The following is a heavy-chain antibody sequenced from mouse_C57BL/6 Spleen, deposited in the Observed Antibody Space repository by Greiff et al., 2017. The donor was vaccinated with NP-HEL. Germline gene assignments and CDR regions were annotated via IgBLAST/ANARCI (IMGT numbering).Heavy chain of an antibody. CDR3: ARSGGYGAWFAY. Sequence: EVQLQQSGPELVKPGASVKISCKASGYTFTDYYMNWVKQSHGKSLEWIGDINPNNGGTSYNQKFKGKATLTVDKSSSTAYMELRSLTSEDSAVYYCARSGGYGAWFAYWGQGTLVTVSA. D-gene: IGHD2-2*01. J-gene: IGHJ3*01. CDR2: INPNNGGT. V-gene: IGHV1-26*01. CDR1: GYTFTDYY.